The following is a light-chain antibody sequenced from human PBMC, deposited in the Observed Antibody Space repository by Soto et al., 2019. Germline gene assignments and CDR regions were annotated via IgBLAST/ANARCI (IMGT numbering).Light chain of an antibody. V-gene: IGKV3-20*01. CDR3: QQYGSSPLT. CDR2: GAS. J-gene: IGKJ4*01. CDR1: QSVNSNY. Sequence: EIVLTQSPGTLSLSPGERAALSCRASQSVNSNYLAWYQQKPGQAPRLLIYGASSRAIGIPERFSGSGSGTDFSLTITRLEPEDFAVYYWQQYGSSPLTFGGGTKVEIK.